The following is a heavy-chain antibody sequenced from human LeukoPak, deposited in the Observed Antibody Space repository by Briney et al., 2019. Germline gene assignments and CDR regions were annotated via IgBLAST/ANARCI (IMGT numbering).Heavy chain of an antibody. CDR1: GYTFTSYG. Sequence: ASVKVCCKASGYTFTSYGISWVRQAPGQGLEWMGRISANNGYTNYAQKLQGRVTMTTDTSTTTAYMELTSLTSDDTAVYYCARDEHYYGSGTYYRRASTFDIWGQGTMVTVSS. CDR2: ISANNGYT. D-gene: IGHD3-10*01. V-gene: IGHV1-18*04. J-gene: IGHJ3*02. CDR3: ARDEHYYGSGTYYRRASTFDI.